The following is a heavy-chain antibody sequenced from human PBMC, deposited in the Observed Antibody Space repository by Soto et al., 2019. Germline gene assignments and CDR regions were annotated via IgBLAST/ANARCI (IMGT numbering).Heavy chain of an antibody. CDR2: INAGNGNT. Sequence: ASVKVSCKASGYTFTSYAMHWVRQAPGQRLEWMGWINAGNGNTKYSQKCQGRVTITRDTSASTAYMELSSLRSEDTAVYYCARDRRITMVPNWFDPWGQGTLVTVSS. D-gene: IGHD3-10*01. V-gene: IGHV1-3*01. CDR1: GYTFTSYA. CDR3: ARDRRITMVPNWFDP. J-gene: IGHJ5*02.